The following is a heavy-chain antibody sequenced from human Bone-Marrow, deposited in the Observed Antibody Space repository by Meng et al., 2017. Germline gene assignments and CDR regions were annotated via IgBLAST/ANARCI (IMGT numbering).Heavy chain of an antibody. V-gene: IGHV3-23*01. CDR1: GFTFSSYA. Sequence: GESLKISCAASGFTFSSYAMSWVRQAPGKGLEWVSAISGSGGSTYYADSVKGRFTISRDNSKNTLYLQMNSLRAEDTAVYYCAKTGGGYYDSSGYAEVEDYWGHGTLVTVSS. D-gene: IGHD3-22*01. CDR3: AKTGGGYYDSSGYAEVEDY. J-gene: IGHJ4*01. CDR2: ISGSGGST.